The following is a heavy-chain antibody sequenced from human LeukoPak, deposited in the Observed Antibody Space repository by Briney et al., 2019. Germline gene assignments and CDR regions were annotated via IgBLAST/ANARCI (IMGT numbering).Heavy chain of an antibody. D-gene: IGHD1/OR15-1a*01. CDR3: VRLGNTGTPTFDY. CDR2: TKTKGDGYTT. V-gene: IGHV3-72*01. Sequence: PGGSLRLSCAASGFAFSDHYMDWVRQAPGKGLEWLGRTKTKGDGYTTEYAASVKGRFSISRDDSKNSLYMHMNSLITEDTAVYYCVRLGNTGTPTFDYWGQGTLVTVSS. CDR1: GFAFSDHY. J-gene: IGHJ4*02.